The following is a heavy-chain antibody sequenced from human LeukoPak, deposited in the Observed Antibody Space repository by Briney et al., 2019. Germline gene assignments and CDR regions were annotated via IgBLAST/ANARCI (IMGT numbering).Heavy chain of an antibody. J-gene: IGHJ4*02. Sequence: GGSLRLSCAASGFTFSSYAMSWVRQAPGEGLEWVSAISGSGGSTYYADSVKGRLTISRDNSKNTLYLQMNSLRAEDTAVYYRAKDGRQWLVSPGDYWGQGTLVTVSS. CDR2: ISGSGGST. V-gene: IGHV3-23*01. CDR1: GFTFSSYA. CDR3: AKDGRQWLVSPGDY. D-gene: IGHD6-19*01.